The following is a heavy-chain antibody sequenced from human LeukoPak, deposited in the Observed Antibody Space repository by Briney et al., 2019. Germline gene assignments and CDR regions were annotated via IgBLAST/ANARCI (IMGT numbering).Heavy chain of an antibody. Sequence: PGGSLRLSCAASGFTFSSDEMNWVRQAPGEGLEWISHISSSGNTIYYTDSVKGRFTISRDNSKNTLYLQMNSLRAEDTALYYCARDMWGYSYPRATFDIWGQGTMVTVSS. V-gene: IGHV3-48*03. D-gene: IGHD5-18*01. CDR1: GFTFSSDE. CDR2: ISSSGNTI. J-gene: IGHJ3*02. CDR3: ARDMWGYSYPRATFDI.